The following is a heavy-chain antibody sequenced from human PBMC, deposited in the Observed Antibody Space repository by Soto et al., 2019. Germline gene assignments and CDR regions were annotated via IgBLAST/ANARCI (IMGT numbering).Heavy chain of an antibody. D-gene: IGHD6-19*01. J-gene: IGHJ4*02. CDR3: GREGSSDWSPLYYFDY. V-gene: IGHV4-34*01. Sequence: QVQLQQWGAGLLKPSETLSLTCAVYGGSFSGYYWSWIRQPPGKGLEWIGEINHSGSTNYNPSLKSRVTISVDTSKNQFSLKLSSVTAADTAVYYCGREGSSDWSPLYYFDYWGQGTLVTVSS. CDR2: INHSGST. CDR1: GGSFSGYY.